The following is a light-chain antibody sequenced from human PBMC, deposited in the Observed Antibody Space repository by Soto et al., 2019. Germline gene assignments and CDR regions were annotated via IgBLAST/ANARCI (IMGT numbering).Light chain of an antibody. J-gene: IGKJ4*02. CDR1: QGITSW. CDR3: QQTSSFPRT. CDR2: AAS. V-gene: IGKV1-12*01. Sequence: DIQMTQSPSSVSASVGDSLTITCRASQGITSWVAWYQHKPGRAPKLLIYAASRLQSGVPSRFSGSGSGTDFTLTISSLQHEDFGTYYCQQTSSFPRTLGGGTKVEIK.